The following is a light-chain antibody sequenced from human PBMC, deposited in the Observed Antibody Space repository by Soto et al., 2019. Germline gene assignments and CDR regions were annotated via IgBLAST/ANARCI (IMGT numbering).Light chain of an antibody. CDR2: KAS. V-gene: IGKV1-5*03. J-gene: IGKJ1*01. CDR1: QSISSW. CDR3: QQYNTYPWT. Sequence: DIQMTQSPSTLSASVGDRVTITCRASQSISSWLAWYQQKPGKAPKVLIYKASSLESGVPSRFSGSGSVTEFTLTISSLQPDDCATYYCQQYNTYPWTFGQGTQVEIK.